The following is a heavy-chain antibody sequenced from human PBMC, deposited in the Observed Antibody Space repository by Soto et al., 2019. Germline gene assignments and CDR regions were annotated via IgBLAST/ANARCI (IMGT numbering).Heavy chain of an antibody. CDR2: ISSSSSTI. D-gene: IGHD6-13*01. Sequence: GGSLRLSCAASGFTFSSYSMNWVRQAPGKGLEWVSYISSSSSTIYYADSVKGRFTISRDNAKNSLYLQMNSLRAEDTAVYYCARVVYSSSRDSFYAFDIWGQGTMVTVSS. J-gene: IGHJ3*02. V-gene: IGHV3-48*01. CDR1: GFTFSSYS. CDR3: ARVVYSSSRDSFYAFDI.